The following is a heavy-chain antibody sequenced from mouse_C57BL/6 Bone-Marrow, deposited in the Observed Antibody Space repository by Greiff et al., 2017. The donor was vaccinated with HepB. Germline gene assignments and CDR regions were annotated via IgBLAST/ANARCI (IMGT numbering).Heavy chain of an antibody. J-gene: IGHJ2*01. D-gene: IGHD1-1*01. CDR2: IYPRSGHT. Sequence: QVHVKQSGAELARPGASVKLSCKASGYTFTSYGISWVKQRTGQGLEWIGEIYPRSGHTYYNEKFKGKATLTADKSSSTAYMELSSLTSEDSAVYFCARSILRHSEFDYWGKGTTLTVSS. CDR1: GYTFTSYG. V-gene: IGHV1-81*01. CDR3: ARSILRHSEFDY.